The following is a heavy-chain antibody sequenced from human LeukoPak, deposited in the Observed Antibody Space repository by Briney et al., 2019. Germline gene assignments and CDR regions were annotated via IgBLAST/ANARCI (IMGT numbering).Heavy chain of an antibody. D-gene: IGHD3-3*01. CDR3: ARGAIFGVVIPHYFDY. J-gene: IGHJ4*02. Sequence: SETLSLTCTVSGGSISSYYWSWIRQPPGKGLEWIGYIYYSGSTNYNHSLKSRVTISVDTSKNQFSLKLSSVTAADTAVYYCARGAIFGVVIPHYFDYWGQGTLVTVSS. V-gene: IGHV4-59*01. CDR1: GGSISSYY. CDR2: IYYSGST.